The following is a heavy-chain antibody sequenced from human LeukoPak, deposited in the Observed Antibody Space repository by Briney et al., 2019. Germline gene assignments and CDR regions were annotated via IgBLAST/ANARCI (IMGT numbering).Heavy chain of an antibody. CDR1: GFTFSDYY. J-gene: IGHJ3*02. D-gene: IGHD6-13*01. Sequence: PGGSLRLSCAASGFTFSDYYMSWIRQAPGKGLEWVSYISSSSSYTNYADSVKGRFTISRDNAKNSLYLPMNSLRAEDTAVYYCARALGIAAAPGAFDIWGQGTMVTVSS. CDR3: ARALGIAAAPGAFDI. CDR2: ISSSSSYT. V-gene: IGHV3-11*05.